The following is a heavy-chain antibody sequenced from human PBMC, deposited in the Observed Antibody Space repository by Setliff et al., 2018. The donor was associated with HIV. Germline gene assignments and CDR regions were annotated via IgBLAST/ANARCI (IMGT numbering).Heavy chain of an antibody. Sequence: PSETLSLTCTVSDASISNYHWSWIRQPPGKGLEWIGSIYYSGSTYYNPSLKSRVTISVDTSKNQFSLKLSSVTAADTAVYFCARDGYTNGYGYYYFYMDVWGKGTTVTVSS. V-gene: IGHV4-59*12. CDR2: IYYSGST. CDR1: DASISNYH. D-gene: IGHD5-18*01. J-gene: IGHJ6*03. CDR3: ARDGYTNGYGYYYFYMDV.